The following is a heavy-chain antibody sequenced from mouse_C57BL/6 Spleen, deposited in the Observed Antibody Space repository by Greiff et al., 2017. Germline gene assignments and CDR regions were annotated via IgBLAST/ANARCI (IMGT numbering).Heavy chain of an antibody. CDR1: GYAFSSYW. Sequence: VQLQQSGPELVKPGASVKISCKASGYAFSSYWMDWVKQRPGKGLEWIGRIYPGDGATNYNGKFKCKATLTADKSSRTAYMQLSSLTSEDSAVYFCASMWNLEGWYFDVWGTGTTVTVSS. CDR3: ASMWNLEGWYFDV. D-gene: IGHD2-10*02. V-gene: IGHV1-82*01. CDR2: IYPGDGAT. J-gene: IGHJ1*03.